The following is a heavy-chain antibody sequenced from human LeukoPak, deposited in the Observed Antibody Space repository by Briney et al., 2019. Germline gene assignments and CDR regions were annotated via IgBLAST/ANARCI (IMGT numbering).Heavy chain of an antibody. CDR2: ISRSSSTI. Sequence: PGGSLRLSCAASGFTFSSYSMNWVRQAPGKGLEWVSYISRSSSTIYYADSVKGRFTISRDNAKNSLYLQMNSLRAEDTAVYYCARVSYHYGDWGAEIFDYWGQGTLVTVSS. CDR3: ARVSYHYGDWGAEIFDY. V-gene: IGHV3-48*01. CDR1: GFTFSSYS. D-gene: IGHD4-17*01. J-gene: IGHJ4*02.